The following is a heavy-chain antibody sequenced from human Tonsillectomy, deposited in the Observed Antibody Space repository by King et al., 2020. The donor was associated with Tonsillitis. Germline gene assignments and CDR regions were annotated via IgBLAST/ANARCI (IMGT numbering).Heavy chain of an antibody. V-gene: IGHV3-30-3*01. Sequence: VQLVESGGGVVQPGRSLRLSCAASGFTFSTYGMHWARQAPGKGLEWVSQISKDGNNKYYADSVKGRFTISRDNSKNTLYLEMNSLRSEDTAVYYCAREPTGGLHDYWGLGTLVTVSS. CDR2: ISKDGNNK. D-gene: IGHD2-8*02. J-gene: IGHJ4*02. CDR3: AREPTGGLHDY. CDR1: GFTFSTYG.